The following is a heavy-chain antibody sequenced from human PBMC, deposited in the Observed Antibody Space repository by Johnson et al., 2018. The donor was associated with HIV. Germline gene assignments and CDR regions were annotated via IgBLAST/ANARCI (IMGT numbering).Heavy chain of an antibody. V-gene: IGHV3-NL1*01. CDR2: IYSGGST. Sequence: VQLVESGGGVVRPGGSLRLSCTASGFMFDDYGMNWVRQAPGKGLEWVSVIYSGGSTYYADSVKGRFTISRDNSKNTLYLQMNSLRVEDTAVYYCAKAVGGYAFDIWGQGTMVTVSS. CDR3: AKAVGGYAFDI. CDR1: GFMFDDYG. D-gene: IGHD1-26*01. J-gene: IGHJ3*02.